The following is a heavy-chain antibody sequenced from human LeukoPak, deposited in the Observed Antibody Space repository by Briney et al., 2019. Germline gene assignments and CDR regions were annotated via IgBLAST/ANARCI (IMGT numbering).Heavy chain of an antibody. CDR2: IKQDGSEK. V-gene: IGHV3-7*01. Sequence: GGSLRLSCAASGFTFSSYWMSWVRQAPGKGLEWVANIKQDGSEKYYMDSVKGRFTISRDNAKNSLYLQMNSLRAEDTAVYYCARATLGYCSSTSCYTGYFDYWGQGTLVTVSS. CDR1: GFTFSSYW. CDR3: ARATLGYCSSTSCYTGYFDY. J-gene: IGHJ4*02. D-gene: IGHD2-2*02.